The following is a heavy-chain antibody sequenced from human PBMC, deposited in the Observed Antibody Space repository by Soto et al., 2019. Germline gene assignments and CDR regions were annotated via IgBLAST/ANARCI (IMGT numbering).Heavy chain of an antibody. V-gene: IGHV3-21*01. CDR3: ARDRTGQTRNDY. CDR2: ISFSSTYI. J-gene: IGHJ4*02. D-gene: IGHD1-1*01. Sequence: EVNLVESGGGLVKPGGSLRLSCAASGFPFDRFYMTWLRQSPRKGLEWVASISFSSTYIYYGDSVRGRFTISRDNAKNSLFLQMNSLRDEDTAVYYCARDRTGQTRNDYWGQGTLVTVSS. CDR1: GFPFDRFY.